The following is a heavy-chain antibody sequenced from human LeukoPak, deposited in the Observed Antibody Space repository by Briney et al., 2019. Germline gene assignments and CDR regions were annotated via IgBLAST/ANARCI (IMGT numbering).Heavy chain of an antibody. Sequence: GSLRLSCAASGFTFSSYEMNWVRRAPGKGLEWVSYISSSGSTIYYADSVKGRFTISRDNAKNSLYLQMNSLRAEDTAAYYCARTYYGSGSYHNWFDPWGQGTLVTVSS. V-gene: IGHV3-48*03. CDR1: GFTFSSYE. CDR3: ARTYYGSGSYHNWFDP. J-gene: IGHJ5*02. CDR2: ISSSGSTI. D-gene: IGHD3-10*01.